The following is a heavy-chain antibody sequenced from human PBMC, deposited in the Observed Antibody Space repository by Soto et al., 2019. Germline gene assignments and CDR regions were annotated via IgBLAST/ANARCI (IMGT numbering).Heavy chain of an antibody. CDR1: GFTFSGSA. D-gene: IGHD3-3*01. CDR2: IRSKANSYAT. J-gene: IGHJ6*03. CDR3: TSLTYDFWSGYYIPDDYYYYYMDV. V-gene: IGHV3-73*01. Sequence: GGSLRLSCAASGFTFSGSAMHWVRQASGKGLEWVGRIRSKANSYATAYAASVKGRFTISRDDSKNTAYLQMNSLKTEDTAVYYCTSLTYDFWSGYYIPDDYYYYYMDVWGKGTTVTVSS.